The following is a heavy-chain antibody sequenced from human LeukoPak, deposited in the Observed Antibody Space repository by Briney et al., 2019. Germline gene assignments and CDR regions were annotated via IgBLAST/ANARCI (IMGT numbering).Heavy chain of an antibody. CDR1: GGSFSGYY. CDR3: AREGSARPMIVVV. D-gene: IGHD3-22*01. Sequence: SETLSLTCAVYGGSFSGYYWSWIRQPPGKGLEWIGEINHSGSTNYNPSLKSRVTISVDTSKNQFSLKLSSVTAADTAVYYCAREGSARPMIVVVWGQGTLVTVSS. V-gene: IGHV4-34*01. CDR2: INHSGST. J-gene: IGHJ4*02.